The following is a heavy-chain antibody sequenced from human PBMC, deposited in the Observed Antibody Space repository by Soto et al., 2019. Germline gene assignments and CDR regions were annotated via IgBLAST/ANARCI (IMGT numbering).Heavy chain of an antibody. D-gene: IGHD6-13*01. CDR1: GFTFSDYY. V-gene: IGHV3-11*01. Sequence: GGSLRLSCAASGFTFSDYYMSWIRQAPGKGLEWVSYISSSGSTIYYADSVKGRFTISRDNAKNSLYLQMNSLRAEDTAVYYCARSDAGTDFWSYYYYYMDVWGKGTTVTVSS. J-gene: IGHJ6*03. CDR2: ISSSGSTI. CDR3: ARSDAGTDFWSYYYYYMDV.